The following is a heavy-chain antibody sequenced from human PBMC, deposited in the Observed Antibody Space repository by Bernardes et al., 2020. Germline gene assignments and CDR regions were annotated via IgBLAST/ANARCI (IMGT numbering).Heavy chain of an antibody. CDR2: IFYTGIT. D-gene: IGHD4-17*01. CDR3: ARAVTSLSPDY. Sequence: SETLSLTCIVSGGSVSSDSYHWTWIRQSPGKGLEWIGYIFYTGITNYNPSLKSRVTMLVNTSKNQFSLELNSVTAADTAVYYCARAVTSLSPDYWGQGALGTVSS. J-gene: IGHJ4*02. CDR1: GGSVSSDSYH. V-gene: IGHV4-61*01.